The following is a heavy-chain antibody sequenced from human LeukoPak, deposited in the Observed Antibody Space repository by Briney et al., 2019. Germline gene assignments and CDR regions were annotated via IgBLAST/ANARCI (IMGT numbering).Heavy chain of an antibody. J-gene: IGHJ3*02. D-gene: IGHD5-12*01. CDR3: ASILTVATTGSDAFDI. V-gene: IGHV4-39*07. CDR2: IYHSGST. CDR1: GGSISSSSYY. Sequence: SETLSLTCTVSGGSISSSSYYWGWIRQPPGKGLEWIGSIYHSGSTYYNPSLKSRVTISVDTSKNQFSLKLSSVTAADTAVYYCASILTVATTGSDAFDIWGQGTMVTVSS.